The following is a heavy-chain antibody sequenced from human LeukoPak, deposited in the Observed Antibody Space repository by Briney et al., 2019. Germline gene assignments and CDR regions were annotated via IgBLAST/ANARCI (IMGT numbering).Heavy chain of an antibody. Sequence: ASVKVSCKASGYTFTGYYMHWVRQAPGQGLEWMGWINPNSGGTNYAQKFQGRVTMTRDTSISTAYMELSRPRSDDTAVYYCARVSVSVMEFDPWGQGTLVTVSS. D-gene: IGHD3-16*02. J-gene: IGHJ5*02. CDR2: INPNSGGT. CDR1: GYTFTGYY. CDR3: ARVSVSVMEFDP. V-gene: IGHV1-2*02.